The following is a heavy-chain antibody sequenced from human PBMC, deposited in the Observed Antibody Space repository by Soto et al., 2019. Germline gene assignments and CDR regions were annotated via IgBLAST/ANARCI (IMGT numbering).Heavy chain of an antibody. Sequence: LSLTCTVSGDSMATGGHYYNWIPQFPVKGLEWIGYVYYSGATHYTPSLRARATISRDTSKNQFSLRLISVTAADTALYYCARDKDLLPTVSGFWGQGVQVTVSS. D-gene: IGHD2-15*01. J-gene: IGHJ4*02. CDR1: GDSMATGGHY. CDR2: VYYSGAT. V-gene: IGHV4-31*03. CDR3: ARDKDLLPTVSGF.